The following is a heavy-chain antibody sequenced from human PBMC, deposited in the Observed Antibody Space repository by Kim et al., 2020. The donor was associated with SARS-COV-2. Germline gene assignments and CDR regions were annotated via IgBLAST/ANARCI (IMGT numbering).Heavy chain of an antibody. Sequence: GGSLRLSCAASGFTFNNYRMHWVRQAPGKGLVSVSRINSDGSSTDYADSVKGRFTISRDNAKNTLYLQMNSLRAEDTAVYYCACISGTPAVWGQGTLVTV. CDR2: INSDGSST. J-gene: IGHJ3*01. V-gene: IGHV3-74*01. CDR1: GFTFNNYR. CDR3: ACISGTPAV. D-gene: IGHD1-7*01.